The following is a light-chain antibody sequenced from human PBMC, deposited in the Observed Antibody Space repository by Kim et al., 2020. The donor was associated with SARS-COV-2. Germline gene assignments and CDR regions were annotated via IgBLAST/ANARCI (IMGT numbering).Light chain of an antibody. CDR1: ILTYKN. Sequence: VTPGQTACITCAGDILTYKNAWWYQRKTDQAPVLVIYKDSQLPSGIPERFSGANSGNTATLTISGTQAMDKADYYCQAWDGSTAALFGVGPDLTVL. V-gene: IGLV3-1*01. CDR2: KDS. CDR3: QAWDGSTAAL. J-gene: IGLJ2*01.